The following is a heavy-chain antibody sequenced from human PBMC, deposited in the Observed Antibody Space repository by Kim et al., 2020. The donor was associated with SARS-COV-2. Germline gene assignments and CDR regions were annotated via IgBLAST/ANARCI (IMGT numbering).Heavy chain of an antibody. CDR1: GFTFSSYS. D-gene: IGHD3-10*01. V-gene: IGHV3-21*01. CDR3: ARIKKTGFGYYYGSGSYRARGYFDY. Sequence: GGSLRLSCAASGFTFSSYSMNWVRQAPGKGLEWVSSISSSSSYIYYADSVKGRFTISRDNAKNSLYLQMNSLRAEDTAVYYCARIKKTGFGYYYGSGSYRARGYFDYWGQGTLVTVSS. J-gene: IGHJ4*02. CDR2: ISSSSSYI.